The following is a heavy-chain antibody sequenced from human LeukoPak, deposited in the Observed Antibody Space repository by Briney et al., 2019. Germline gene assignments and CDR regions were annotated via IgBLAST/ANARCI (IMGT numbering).Heavy chain of an antibody. D-gene: IGHD3-22*01. V-gene: IGHV3-15*01. J-gene: IGHJ3*02. CDR3: TTNYYDSSGYYWNAFDI. CDR2: IKSKTDGGTT. Sequence: PGGSLRLSCAASGFTFSNYAMNWVRQAPGKGPEWVGRIKSKTDGGTTDYAAPVKGRFTISRDDSKNTLYLQMNSLKTEDTAVYYCTTNYYDSSGYYWNAFDIWGQGTMVTVSS. CDR1: GFTFSNYA.